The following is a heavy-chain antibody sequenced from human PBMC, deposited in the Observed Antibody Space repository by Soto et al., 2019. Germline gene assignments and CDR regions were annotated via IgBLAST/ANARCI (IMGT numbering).Heavy chain of an antibody. V-gene: IGHV3-30-3*01. J-gene: IGHJ4*02. CDR3: ARWTTVTLFDY. D-gene: IGHD4-17*01. CDR2: ILYDGSNK. CDR1: GFTFSSYA. Sequence: QVQLVESGGGVVQPGRSLRLSCAASGFTFSSYAMHWVRQAPGKGLEWVAVILYDGSNKYYADSVKGRFTISRDNSKNTLYLQMNSLRAEDTAVYYCARWTTVTLFDYWGQGTLVTVSS.